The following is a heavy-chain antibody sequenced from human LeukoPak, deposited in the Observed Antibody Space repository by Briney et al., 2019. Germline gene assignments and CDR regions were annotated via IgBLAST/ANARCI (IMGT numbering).Heavy chain of an antibody. V-gene: IGHV4-34*01. J-gene: IGHJ4*02. CDR3: ARRVGVGQSHFDY. D-gene: IGHD1-26*01. Sequence: ETLSLTCAVYGGSFSGYYWSWIRQPPGKGLEWIGEINHSGSTNYNPSLKSRVTISVDTSKNQFSLKLSSVTAADTAVYYCARRVGVGQSHFDYWGQGTLVTVSS. CDR2: INHSGST. CDR1: GGSFSGYY.